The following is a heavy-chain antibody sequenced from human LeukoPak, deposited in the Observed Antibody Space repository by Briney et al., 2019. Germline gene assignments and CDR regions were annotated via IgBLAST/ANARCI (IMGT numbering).Heavy chain of an antibody. D-gene: IGHD6-13*01. Sequence: SETLSLTCAVYGGSFSGYYWSWIRQPPGKGLEWIGEINHSGSTNYDPSLKSRVTISVDTSKNQFSLKLSSVTAADTAVYYCARGRSSSWNTRYYFDYWGQGTLDTVSS. CDR1: GGSFSGYY. CDR3: ARGRSSSWNTRYYFDY. V-gene: IGHV4-34*01. CDR2: INHSGST. J-gene: IGHJ4*02.